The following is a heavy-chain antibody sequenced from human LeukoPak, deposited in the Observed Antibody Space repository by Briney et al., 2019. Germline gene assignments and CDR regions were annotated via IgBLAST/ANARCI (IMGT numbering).Heavy chain of an antibody. CDR3: ARFSNDHGVKSDY. D-gene: IGHD4-17*01. CDR1: GGSISSGGYY. Sequence: SETLSLTCTVSGGSISSGGYYWSWVRQHPEKGLEWIGYIYYSGTAYYNPSLKSRVTMSVDTSKNQFSLKLDSVTAADTAVYYRARFSNDHGVKSDYWGQGTLVTVSS. V-gene: IGHV4-31*03. J-gene: IGHJ4*02. CDR2: IYYSGTA.